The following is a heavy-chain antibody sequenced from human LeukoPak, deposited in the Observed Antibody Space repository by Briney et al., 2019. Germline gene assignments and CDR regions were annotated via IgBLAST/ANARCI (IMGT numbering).Heavy chain of an antibody. V-gene: IGHV3-64D*09. CDR2: ISGNGGST. J-gene: IGHJ4*02. Sequence: GGSLRLSCSASGFTSSSYAMRWVRQAPGKGLEYVSGISGNGGSTNYEDSVKGRFTISRDNSKNTLYLQMSSLRAEDTAVYYCVRGHSSSSNYFDYWGQGSLVTVSS. CDR1: GFTSSSYA. D-gene: IGHD6-6*01. CDR3: VRGHSSSSNYFDY.